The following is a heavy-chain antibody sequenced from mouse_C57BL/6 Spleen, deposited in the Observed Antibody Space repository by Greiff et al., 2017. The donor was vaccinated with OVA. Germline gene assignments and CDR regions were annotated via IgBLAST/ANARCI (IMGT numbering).Heavy chain of an antibody. CDR3: AQGDY. CDR2: INPSTGGT. V-gene: IGHV1-42*01. Sequence: VQLQQPGPELVKPGASVKISCKASGYSFTGYYMNWVKQSPEKSLEWIGEINPSTGGTTYNQKFKAKATLTVDKSSSTAYMQLKSLTSEDSAVYYCAQGDYWGQGTTLTVSS. CDR1: GYSFTGYY. J-gene: IGHJ2*01.